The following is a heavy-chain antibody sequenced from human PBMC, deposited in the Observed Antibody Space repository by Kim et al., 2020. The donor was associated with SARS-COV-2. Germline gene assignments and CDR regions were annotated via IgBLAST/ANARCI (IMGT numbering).Heavy chain of an antibody. J-gene: IGHJ3*02. CDR1: GYSFTSYW. CDR2: IYPGDSDT. Sequence: GESLKISCKGSGYSFTSYWIGWVRQMPGKGLEWMGIIYPGDSDTRYSPSFQGQVTISADKSISTAYLQWSSLKASDTAMYYCARQYCGGDCYQNDAFDIWGQGTMLTVSS. D-gene: IGHD2-21*02. V-gene: IGHV5-51*01. CDR3: ARQYCGGDCYQNDAFDI.